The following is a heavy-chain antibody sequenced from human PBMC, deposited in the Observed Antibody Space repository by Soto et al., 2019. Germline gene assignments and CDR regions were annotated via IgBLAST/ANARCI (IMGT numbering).Heavy chain of an antibody. D-gene: IGHD3-3*01. V-gene: IGHV3-30-3*01. CDR1: GFTFGSYA. Sequence: GGSLRLSCAASGFTFGSYAMHWVRQAPGKGLEWVAVISYDGSNKYYADSVKGRFTISRDNSKNTLYLQMNSLRAEDTAVYYCARDKITYYDFWSGYYSTYGMDVWGQGTTVTVSS. J-gene: IGHJ6*02. CDR2: ISYDGSNK. CDR3: ARDKITYYDFWSGYYSTYGMDV.